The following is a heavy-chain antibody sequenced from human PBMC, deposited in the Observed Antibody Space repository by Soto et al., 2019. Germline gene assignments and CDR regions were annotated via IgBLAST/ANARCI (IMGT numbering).Heavy chain of an antibody. CDR3: ARANYGDHCEY. Sequence: PSETLSLTCTVSGGSISSYYWSWIRQPPGKGLEWIGYIYYSVSTNYSPSLKSRVTISVNTSKNQFSLKLSSVTAADTAVYYCARANYGDHCEYWGKGNMVSVSS. V-gene: IGHV4-59*01. CDR1: GGSISSYY. CDR2: IYYSVST. D-gene: IGHD4-17*01. J-gene: IGHJ4*02.